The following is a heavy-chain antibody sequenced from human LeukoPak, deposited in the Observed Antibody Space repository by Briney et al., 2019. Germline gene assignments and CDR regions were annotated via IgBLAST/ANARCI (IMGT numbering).Heavy chain of an antibody. Sequence: SETLSLTCTVSGGSISRGSYYWGWIRQPPGKGLEWIGYIYHSGSTYYNPSLKSRVTISVDRSKNQFSLKLNSMTAADTAVYYCAKNHLDIRAFDIWGQRTMVTVSS. CDR3: AKNHLDIRAFDI. J-gene: IGHJ3*02. V-gene: IGHV4-30-2*01. CDR2: IYHSGST. D-gene: IGHD1-1*01. CDR1: GGSISRGSYY.